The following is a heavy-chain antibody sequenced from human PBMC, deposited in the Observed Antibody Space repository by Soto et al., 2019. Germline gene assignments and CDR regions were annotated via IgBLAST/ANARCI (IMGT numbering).Heavy chain of an antibody. J-gene: IGHJ4*02. CDR1: GGSISSGGYS. CDR3: AAGGGLPRYY. Sequence: QLQLQESGSGLVKPSQTLSLTCAVSGGSISSGGYSWSWIRQPPGKGLEWIGYIYHSGSTYYNPSLARRVTISVDGSKNQFSLKLSSGTAADPAVYYCAAGGGLPRYYWGQGTLVTVSS. V-gene: IGHV4-30-2*01. CDR2: IYHSGST. D-gene: IGHD5-12*01.